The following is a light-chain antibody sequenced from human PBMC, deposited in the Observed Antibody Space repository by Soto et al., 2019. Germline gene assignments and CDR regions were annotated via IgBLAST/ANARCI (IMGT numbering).Light chain of an antibody. CDR3: QQASGFPIT. Sequence: DIQMTQSPSSVSASVGDRVTITCRASQGISSLLAWYQQKPGKAPKLLIYAASNLQRGVPSRFSGSVSGTDFTLTISSLQPEDFATDYCQQASGFPITFGQGTRLEIK. CDR2: AAS. V-gene: IGKV1-12*01. CDR1: QGISSL. J-gene: IGKJ5*01.